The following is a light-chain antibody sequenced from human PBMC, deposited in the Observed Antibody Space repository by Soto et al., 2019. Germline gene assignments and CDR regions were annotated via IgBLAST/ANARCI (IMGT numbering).Light chain of an antibody. CDR2: DVS. CDR1: SSDVGGYNY. J-gene: IGLJ1*01. Sequence: QSALTQPASVSGSPGQSITISCTGTSSDVGGYNYVSWYQQHPGKAPKLMIYDVSNRPSGVSNRFSGSKSGNTASLTISGLQAEDEADYYCSSYTSGSTLLVFGTGTKVTVL. V-gene: IGLV2-14*01. CDR3: SSYTSGSTLLV.